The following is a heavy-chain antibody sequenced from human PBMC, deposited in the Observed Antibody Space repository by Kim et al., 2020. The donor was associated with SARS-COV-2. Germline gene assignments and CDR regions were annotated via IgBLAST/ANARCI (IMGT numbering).Heavy chain of an antibody. CDR1: GFTFDEYG. CDR2: VALNAKTK. Sequence: GGSLRLSCVASGFTFDEYGMTWVRQVPGKGLEWVSGVALNAKTKGYADSVKGRFTISRDNAKNYLFLQMISLRVEDTALYYCVRGLTFHNLWGQGARVTV. J-gene: IGHJ1*01. CDR3: VRGLTFHNL. V-gene: IGHV3-20*04.